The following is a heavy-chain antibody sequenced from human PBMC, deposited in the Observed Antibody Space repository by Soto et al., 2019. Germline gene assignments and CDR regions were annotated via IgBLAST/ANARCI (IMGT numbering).Heavy chain of an antibody. CDR3: ARDEQQLVIDY. CDR2: INPSGGST. D-gene: IGHD6-13*01. J-gene: IGHJ4*02. V-gene: IGHV1-46*01. Sequence: EASVKVSCKASGYTFTSYYMHWVRQAPGQGLEWMGIINPSGGSTSYAQKFQGRVTMTRDTSTSTVYMELSSLRSGDTAVYYCARDEQQLVIDYWGQGTLVTVSS. CDR1: GYTFTSYY.